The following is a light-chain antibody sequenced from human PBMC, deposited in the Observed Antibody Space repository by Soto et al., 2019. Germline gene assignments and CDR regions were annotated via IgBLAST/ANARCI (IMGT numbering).Light chain of an antibody. J-gene: IGKJ4*01. Sequence: DIQMTQSPSSLSAXGGDRVTITCRASQSIDNYLNWYQQRPGKAPKLLIYGASSLQSGVPSRFSGSGSGTDFTLTISSLQPEDFATYYCQRSSSSPLTFGGGTKVDIK. CDR1: QSIDNY. CDR3: QRSSSSPLT. V-gene: IGKV1-39*01. CDR2: GAS.